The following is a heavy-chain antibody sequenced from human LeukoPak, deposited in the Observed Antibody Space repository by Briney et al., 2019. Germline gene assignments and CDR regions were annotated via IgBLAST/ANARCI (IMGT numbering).Heavy chain of an antibody. CDR3: ARRMVRGVIVDAFDI. CDR2: IYPGDSDT. J-gene: IGHJ3*02. Sequence: GESLKISCKGSGYSFTSYWIGWVRQMPGKGLEWMGIIYPGDSDTRYSPSFRGQVTISADKSISTAYLQWSSLKASDTAMYYCARRMVRGVIVDAFDIWGQGTMVTVSS. D-gene: IGHD3-10*01. CDR1: GYSFTSYW. V-gene: IGHV5-51*01.